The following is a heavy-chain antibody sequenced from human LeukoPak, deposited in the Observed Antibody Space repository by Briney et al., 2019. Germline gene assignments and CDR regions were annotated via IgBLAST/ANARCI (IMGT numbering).Heavy chain of an antibody. Sequence: GESLKISCKGSGYSFNTYWIGWVRQMPGKGLEWMGIIYPGDSDTKYSPSFQGQVTISADKPISTAYLQWSNLKASDNAMYYCARHRPHTDSNSVADYYFDYWGQGTLVTVSS. CDR2: IYPGDSDT. D-gene: IGHD6-19*01. V-gene: IGHV5-51*01. CDR3: ARHRPHTDSNSVADYYFDY. J-gene: IGHJ4*02. CDR1: GYSFNTYW.